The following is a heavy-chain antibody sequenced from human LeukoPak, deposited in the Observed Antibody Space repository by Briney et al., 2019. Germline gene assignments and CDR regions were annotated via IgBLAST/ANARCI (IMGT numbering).Heavy chain of an antibody. CDR1: GGTFSSYA. CDR2: INPSGGST. V-gene: IGHV1-46*01. CDR3: ASGSGSYYGGPDY. D-gene: IGHD1-26*01. Sequence: ASVKVSCKASGGTFSSYAISWVRQAPGQGLEWMGIINPSGGSTSYAQKFQGRVTMTRDTSTSTVYMELSSLRSEDTAVYYCASGSGSYYGGPDYWGQGTLVTVSS. J-gene: IGHJ4*02.